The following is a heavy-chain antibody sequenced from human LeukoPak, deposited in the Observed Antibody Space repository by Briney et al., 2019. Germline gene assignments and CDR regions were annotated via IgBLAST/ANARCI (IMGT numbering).Heavy chain of an antibody. CDR3: ARDLSLAGSIEGMPGARVSPPGGWFDP. J-gene: IGHJ5*02. CDR1: GFTFSDYY. V-gene: IGHV3-11*01. D-gene: IGHD2-2*01. CDR2: ICGSVSRI. Sequence: GGSLRLSCVASGFTFSDYYMNCICEAPGERLERISYICGSVSRINYAASVKGRFTISRDNAKNSLFLQMNSLRVEDTAVYYCARDLSLAGSIEGMPGARVSPPGGWFDPWGQGTLVTVSS.